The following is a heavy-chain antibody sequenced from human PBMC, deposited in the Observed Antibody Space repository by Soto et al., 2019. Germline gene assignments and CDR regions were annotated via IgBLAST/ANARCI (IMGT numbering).Heavy chain of an antibody. D-gene: IGHD3-22*01. Sequence: ASVKVSCKAPGYTFTSYAMHWVRQAPGQRLEWMGWINADNGNTKYSQKLQGRVTITRDTSTSTAYMELRSLRSDDTAVYYCARGLYYDSSGYYYPGYWGQGTLVTVSS. J-gene: IGHJ4*02. CDR3: ARGLYYDSSGYYYPGY. V-gene: IGHV1-3*01. CDR1: GYTFTSYA. CDR2: INADNGNT.